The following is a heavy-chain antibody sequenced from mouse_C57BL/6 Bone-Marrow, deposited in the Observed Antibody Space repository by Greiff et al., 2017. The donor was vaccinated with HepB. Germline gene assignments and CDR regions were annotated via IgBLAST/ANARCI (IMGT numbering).Heavy chain of an antibody. J-gene: IGHJ2*01. V-gene: IGHV5-4*01. D-gene: IGHD2-5*01. Sequence: EVQLQESGGGLVKPGGSLKLSCAASGFTFSSYAMSWVRQTPEKRLEWVATISDGGSYTYYPDNVKGRFTISRDNAKNNLYLQMSHLKSEDTAMYYCARDIYYSTLDYWGQGTTLTVSS. CDR1: GFTFSSYA. CDR2: ISDGGSYT. CDR3: ARDIYYSTLDY.